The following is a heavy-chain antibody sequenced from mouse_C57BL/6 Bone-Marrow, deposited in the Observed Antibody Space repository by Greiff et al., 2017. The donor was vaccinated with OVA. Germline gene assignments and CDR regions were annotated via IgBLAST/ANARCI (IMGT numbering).Heavy chain of an antibody. Sequence: QVQLQQSGAELVRPGASVTLSCKASGYTFTDYEMHWVKQTPVHGLEWIGAIDPETGGTAYNQKFKGKAILTADKSSITAYMELRSLTSEDSAVYYCTRGSTTVSDYWGQGTTLTVSS. CDR1: GYTFTDYE. D-gene: IGHD1-1*01. J-gene: IGHJ2*01. V-gene: IGHV1-15*01. CDR3: TRGSTTVSDY. CDR2: IDPETGGT.